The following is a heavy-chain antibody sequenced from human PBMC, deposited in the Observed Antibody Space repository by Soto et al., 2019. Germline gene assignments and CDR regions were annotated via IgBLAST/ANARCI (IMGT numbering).Heavy chain of an antibody. CDR2: ISAYDHDT. CDR3: ARAKEQQRSHAFDF. J-gene: IGHJ3*01. V-gene: IGHV1-18*01. D-gene: IGHD1-1*01. CDR1: GYTFTDYG. Sequence: QVHVVQSGAEVKKPGASVRVSCKTSGYTFTDYGFSWVRQAPGQGLEWMGWISAYDHDTKYAQKVQGRVTMTTDTSTSTVYMELRSLRSDDTAVYYCARAKEQQRSHAFDFWGQGTMVTVSS.